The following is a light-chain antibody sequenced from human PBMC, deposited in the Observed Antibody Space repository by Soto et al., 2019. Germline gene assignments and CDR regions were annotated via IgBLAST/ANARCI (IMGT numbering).Light chain of an antibody. V-gene: IGLV1-44*01. CDR2: SNN. CDR1: SSNIGSNT. CDR3: SAWDYSLNAVV. J-gene: IGLJ2*01. Sequence: QSALTQPPSASGTPGQRVTISCSGSSSNIGSNTVNWYQQLPGTAPKLLIYSNNQRPSGVPDRFSGSKSGTSASLASSGLQSEDEADYYCSAWDYSLNAVVFGGGTKLTVL.